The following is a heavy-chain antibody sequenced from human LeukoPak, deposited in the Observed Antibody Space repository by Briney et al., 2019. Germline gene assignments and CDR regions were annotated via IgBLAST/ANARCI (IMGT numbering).Heavy chain of an antibody. V-gene: IGHV3-53*01. CDR1: GFTVSSNY. D-gene: IGHD2-15*01. J-gene: IGHJ4*02. CDR2: IYSGGST. CDR3: ARDSPSVVSSPDY. Sequence: GGPLRLSCAASGFTVSSNYMSWVRQAPGKGLEWVSVIYSGGSTYYADSVKGRFTISRDNAKNSLYLQMNSLRAEDTAVYYCARDSPSVVSSPDYWGQGTLVTVSS.